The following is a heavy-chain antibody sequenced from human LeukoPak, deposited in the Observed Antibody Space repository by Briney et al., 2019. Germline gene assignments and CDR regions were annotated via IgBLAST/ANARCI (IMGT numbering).Heavy chain of an antibody. CDR2: MYISGST. D-gene: IGHD1-26*01. J-gene: IGHJ4*02. Sequence: ASETLSLTCTVSGVSITNYYWAWIRQPAGKGLEWIGRMYISGSTNYNPSLKSRVTISIDKSKNQFSLKLRSVTAADTAVYYCARDYLVGAPVDSWGQGTLVTVSS. CDR1: GVSITNYY. V-gene: IGHV4-4*07. CDR3: ARDYLVGAPVDS.